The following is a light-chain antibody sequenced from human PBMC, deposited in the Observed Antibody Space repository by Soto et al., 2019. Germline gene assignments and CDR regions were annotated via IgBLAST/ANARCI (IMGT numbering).Light chain of an antibody. CDR1: QSISSW. V-gene: IGKV1-5*03. CDR2: KAS. CDR3: QQSNSYPLT. J-gene: IGKJ4*01. Sequence: IQMTQSPSTLSASVGDSVTITCRASQSISSWLARYQQKPGKAPKLLIYKASSLESGVPSRFSVSGSRTEFTLTTSSLQPDDFATYYCQQSNSYPLTFGAGTKVAIK.